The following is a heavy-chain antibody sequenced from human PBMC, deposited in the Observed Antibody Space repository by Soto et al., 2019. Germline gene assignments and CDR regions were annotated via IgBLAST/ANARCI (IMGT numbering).Heavy chain of an antibody. V-gene: IGHV1-18*01. J-gene: IGHJ4*02. CDR2: ISAYNGNT. CDR1: GYTFTSYG. D-gene: IGHD3-3*01. CDR3: ARFTIFGVVTPPPDY. Sequence: ASVKVSCKASGYTFTSYGISWVRQAPGQGLEWMGWISAYNGNTNYAQKLQGRVTMTTDTFTSTAYMELRSLRSDDTAVYYCARFTIFGVVTPPPDYWGQGTLVTVSS.